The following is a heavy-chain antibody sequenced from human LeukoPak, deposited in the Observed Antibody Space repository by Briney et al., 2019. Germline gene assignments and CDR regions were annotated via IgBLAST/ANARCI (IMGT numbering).Heavy chain of an antibody. D-gene: IGHD4/OR15-4a*01. CDR1: GFTVSSNY. J-gene: IGHJ4*02. Sequence: PGGSLRLSCAASGFTVSSNYMSWVRQAPGKGLEWVSAISGSGGSTYYADSVKGRFTISRDNSKNTLYLQMNSLRVEDTAVYFCARDPGAFPYFFDSWGQGTLVTVSS. V-gene: IGHV3-23*01. CDR2: ISGSGGST. CDR3: ARDPGAFPYFFDS.